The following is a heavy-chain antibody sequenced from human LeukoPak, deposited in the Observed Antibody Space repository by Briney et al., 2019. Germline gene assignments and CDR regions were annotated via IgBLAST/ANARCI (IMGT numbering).Heavy chain of an antibody. Sequence: GGSLRPSCAASGFTFSSYSMNWVRLAPGKGLEWVSSISSSSSYIYYADSVKGRFTISRDNAKNSLYLQMNSLRAEDTAVYYCARDRGSGYYRFDYWGQGTLVTVSS. V-gene: IGHV3-21*01. CDR1: GFTFSSYS. CDR3: ARDRGSGYYRFDY. CDR2: ISSSSSYI. D-gene: IGHD3-3*01. J-gene: IGHJ4*02.